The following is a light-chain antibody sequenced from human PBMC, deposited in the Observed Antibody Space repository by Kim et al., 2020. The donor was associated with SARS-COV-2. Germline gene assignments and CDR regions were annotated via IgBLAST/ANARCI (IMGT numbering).Light chain of an antibody. CDR3: QQYSSSPWT. CDR1: QSFTSSY. V-gene: IGKV3-20*01. Sequence: SPGERATLSCRARQSFTSSYLAWYQQKSGQAPRLLIYGASSRATGIPDRFSGSGSGTDFTLTISRLEPEDFAVYYCQQYSSSPWTFGQGTKVDIK. J-gene: IGKJ1*01. CDR2: GAS.